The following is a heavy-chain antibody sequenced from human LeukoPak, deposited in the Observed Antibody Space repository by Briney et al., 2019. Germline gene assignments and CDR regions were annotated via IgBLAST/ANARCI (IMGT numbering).Heavy chain of an antibody. CDR1: GYTFTSYG. Sequence: GASVKVSCKASGYTFTSYGISWVRQAPGQGLEWMGWISAYNGNTNYAQKLQGRVTMTTDTSTSTAYMELRSLRSDDTAVYYCARDRGPSYYDFWSGYYNKAEREFDPWGQGTLVTVSS. CDR3: ARDRGPSYYDFWSGYYNKAEREFDP. CDR2: ISAYNGNT. V-gene: IGHV1-18*01. J-gene: IGHJ5*02. D-gene: IGHD3-3*01.